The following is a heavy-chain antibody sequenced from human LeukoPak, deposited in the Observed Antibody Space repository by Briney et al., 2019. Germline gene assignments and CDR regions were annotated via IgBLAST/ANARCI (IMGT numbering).Heavy chain of an antibody. V-gene: IGHV3-48*01. CDR1: GFTFSSYR. CDR2: ISSSSSTI. Sequence: GGSLRLSCAASGFTFSSYRMNWVRQAPGKGLEWVSSISSSSSTIYYADSVKGRFTISRDNAKNSLYLQMNSLRAEDTAVYYCARDRIVGASRGDYYYYMDVWGKGTTVTVSS. CDR3: ARDRIVGASRGDYYYYMDV. J-gene: IGHJ6*03. D-gene: IGHD1-26*01.